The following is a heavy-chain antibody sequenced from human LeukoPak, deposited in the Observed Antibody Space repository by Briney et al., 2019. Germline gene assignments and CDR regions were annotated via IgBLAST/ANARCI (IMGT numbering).Heavy chain of an antibody. D-gene: IGHD3-22*01. J-gene: IGHJ4*02. V-gene: IGHV4-59*01. CDR1: GGSISGYY. CDR2: ISYSGTT. Sequence: SETLSLTCTVSGGSISGYYWNWIRQPPGKGLEWIGYISYSGTTNYNPSLKSRVTISVDTSKNQFSLKLSSVSAADTAVYYCARSSYYYDSSGYYSHGSLDYWGQGTLVTVSS. CDR3: ARSSYYYDSSGYYSHGSLDY.